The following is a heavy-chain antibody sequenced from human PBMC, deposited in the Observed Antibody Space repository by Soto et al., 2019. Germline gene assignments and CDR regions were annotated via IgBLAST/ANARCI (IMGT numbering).Heavy chain of an antibody. CDR3: AKILSQVTTYYYGMDA. V-gene: IGHV3-23*01. D-gene: IGHD4-17*01. CDR1: GFSFSTYP. J-gene: IGHJ6*02. Sequence: GGSLRLSCAASGFSFSTYPMVWVRQAPGKRLEAVSSISGSGDKTYYKDSVKGRFTISRDNSKNTVDLQMNSLRPEDTAVYYCAKILSQVTTYYYGMDAWGQGTTVTVSS. CDR2: ISGSGDKT.